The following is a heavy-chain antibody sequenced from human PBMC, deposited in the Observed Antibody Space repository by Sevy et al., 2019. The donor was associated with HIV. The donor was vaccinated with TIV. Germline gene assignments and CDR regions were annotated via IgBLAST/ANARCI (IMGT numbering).Heavy chain of an antibody. D-gene: IGHD2-15*01. V-gene: IGHV3-9*01. J-gene: IGHJ4*02. CDR3: AKEYCSGGSCYRYFDY. Sequence: GGSLRLSCAASGFTFDDYAMHWVRQAPGKGLEWVSGISWNSGSIGYADSVKGRFTISRDNAKNSLYLQMNSLRAEDTALYYCAKEYCSGGSCYRYFDYWGQGTLVTVSS. CDR2: ISWNSGSI. CDR1: GFTFDDYA.